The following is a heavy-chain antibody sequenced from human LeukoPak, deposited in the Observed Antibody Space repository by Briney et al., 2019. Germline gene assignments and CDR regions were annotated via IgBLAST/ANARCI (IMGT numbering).Heavy chain of an antibody. CDR1: GYTFTSYV. CDR3: ARDSSRYDLTYFDY. CDR2: ISAYNGNT. D-gene: IGHD1-1*01. V-gene: IGHV1-18*01. J-gene: IGHJ4*02. Sequence: ASVKVSCKASGYTFTSYVISWVRQAPGQGLEWMGWISAYNGNTNYAQKLQGRVTMTKDTSTSTAYMELRSLRSDDTAVYYCARDSSRYDLTYFDYWGQGTLVTVSS.